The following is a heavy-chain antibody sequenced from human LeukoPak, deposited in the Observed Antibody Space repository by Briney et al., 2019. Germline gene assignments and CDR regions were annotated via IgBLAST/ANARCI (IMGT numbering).Heavy chain of an antibody. V-gene: IGHV3-30*02. D-gene: IGHD2-15*01. CDR1: GFTFSSYG. Sequence: GGSLRLSCAASGFTFSSYGMHWVRQAPGKGLEWVAFIRYDGSNKYYADSVKGRFTISRDNSKNTLYLQMNSLRAEDTAVYYSAKDEVCSGGSCYSGLDYYYYMDVWGKGTTVTISS. CDR2: IRYDGSNK. J-gene: IGHJ6*03. CDR3: AKDEVCSGGSCYSGLDYYYYMDV.